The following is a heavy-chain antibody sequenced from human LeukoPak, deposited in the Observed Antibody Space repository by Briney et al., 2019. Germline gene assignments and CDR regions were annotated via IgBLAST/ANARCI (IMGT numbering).Heavy chain of an antibody. CDR1: GFTFSSYG. CDR3: AKGTVDGGQYYYDSS. CDR2: IRYDGSNK. J-gene: IGHJ4*02. V-gene: IGHV3-30*02. D-gene: IGHD3-22*01. Sequence: GGSLRLSCAASGFTFSSYGMHWVRQAPGKGLEWVAFIRYDGSNKYYADSVKGRFTISRDNSKNTLYLQMNSLRAEDTAVYYCAKGTVDGGQYYYDSSGGQGTLVTVSS.